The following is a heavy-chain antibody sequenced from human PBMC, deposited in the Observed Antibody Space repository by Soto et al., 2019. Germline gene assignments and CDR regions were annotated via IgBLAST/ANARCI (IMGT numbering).Heavy chain of an antibody. J-gene: IGHJ4*02. CDR2: IYHSGST. Sequence: QVQLQESGPGLVKPSQTLSLTCTVSSGSITSGGYYWSWIRQLPGKGLEYIGYIYHSGSTYYNPSLKSRLTISVDTSKNQFSVKLTSVTAADTAVYHCARDPVGDPYWCFAYWGQGTPVTVSS. CDR3: ARDPVGDPYWCFAY. CDR1: SGSITSGGYY. V-gene: IGHV4-31*03. D-gene: IGHD2-21*02.